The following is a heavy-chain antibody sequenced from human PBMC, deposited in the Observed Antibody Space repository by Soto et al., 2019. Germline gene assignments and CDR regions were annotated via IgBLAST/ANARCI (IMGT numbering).Heavy chain of an antibody. V-gene: IGHV1-69*13. Sequence: SVKVSFTASGGTFSSYAISWVRQAPGQGLEWMGGIIPIFGTANYAQKFQGRVTITADESTSTAYMELSSLRSEDTAVYYCAREGCSGGSCQFDPWGQGTLVTVSS. D-gene: IGHD2-15*01. CDR2: IIPIFGTA. CDR3: AREGCSGGSCQFDP. CDR1: GGTFSSYA. J-gene: IGHJ5*02.